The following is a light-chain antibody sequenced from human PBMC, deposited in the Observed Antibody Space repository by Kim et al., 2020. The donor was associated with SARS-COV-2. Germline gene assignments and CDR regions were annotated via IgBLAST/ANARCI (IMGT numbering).Light chain of an antibody. CDR2: GDS. Sequence: RDTILCAGGSSNNGANYYVHWYQQLPGTAPKLLIYGDSNRPSGVPDRFSGSKSGTSASLAITGPQAEDEADYYCQSYDVSLSGWVFGGGTQLTVL. J-gene: IGLJ3*02. CDR3: QSYDVSLSGWV. V-gene: IGLV1-40*01. CDR1: SSNNGANYY.